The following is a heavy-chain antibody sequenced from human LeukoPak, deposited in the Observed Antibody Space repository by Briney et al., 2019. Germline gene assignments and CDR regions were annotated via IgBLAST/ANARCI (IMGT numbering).Heavy chain of an antibody. D-gene: IGHD5-18*01. Sequence: ASVKVSCKASGYTFTGYYMHWVRQAPGQGLEWMGWINPNSGGTNYAQKFQGRVTMTRDTSISTAYMELSRLRSDDTAVYYCARLDTAMGTNWFDPWGQGTLVTVSS. CDR2: INPNSGGT. V-gene: IGHV1-2*02. CDR3: ARLDTAMGTNWFDP. CDR1: GYTFTGYY. J-gene: IGHJ5*02.